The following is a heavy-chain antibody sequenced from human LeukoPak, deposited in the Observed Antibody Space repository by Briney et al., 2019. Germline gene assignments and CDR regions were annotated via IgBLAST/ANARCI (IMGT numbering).Heavy chain of an antibody. CDR3: ARYDSIEGGAFDI. J-gene: IGHJ3*02. CDR2: IIPIFGTA. CDR1: GGTFSSYA. Sequence: ASVKVSCKASGGTFSSYAISWVRQAPGQGLEWMGGIIPIFGTANYAQKFQGRVTMTRNTSISTAYMELSSLRSEDTAVYYCARYDSIEGGAFDIWGQGTMVTVSS. V-gene: IGHV1-69*05. D-gene: IGHD3-22*01.